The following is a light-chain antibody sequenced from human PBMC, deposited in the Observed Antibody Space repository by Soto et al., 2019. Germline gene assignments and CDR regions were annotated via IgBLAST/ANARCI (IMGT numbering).Light chain of an antibody. Sequence: QSTLTQPASVSGSPGQSITISCTGTSSDVGGYNYVSWYQQHPGKAPKLMIYEVSNRPSGVSNRFSGSKSGNTASLTISGLQAEDEADYYCNSYTSSNTLNWVFGGGTRSPS. CDR3: NSYTSSNTLNWV. J-gene: IGLJ3*02. CDR2: EVS. V-gene: IGLV2-14*01. CDR1: SSDVGGYNY.